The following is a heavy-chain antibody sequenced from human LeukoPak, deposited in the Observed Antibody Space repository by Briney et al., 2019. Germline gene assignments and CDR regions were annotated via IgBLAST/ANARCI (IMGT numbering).Heavy chain of an antibody. Sequence: ASVKVSCKASGGTFSSYAISWVRQAPGQGLEWMGGIIPIFGTANYAQKFQGRVTITADKSTSTAYMELSSLRSEDTAVYYCARGEMLSYYDFWSGYYNWFDPWGQGTLVTVSS. CDR2: IIPIFGTA. V-gene: IGHV1-69*06. CDR3: ARGEMLSYYDFWSGYYNWFDP. J-gene: IGHJ5*02. D-gene: IGHD3-3*01. CDR1: GGTFSSYA.